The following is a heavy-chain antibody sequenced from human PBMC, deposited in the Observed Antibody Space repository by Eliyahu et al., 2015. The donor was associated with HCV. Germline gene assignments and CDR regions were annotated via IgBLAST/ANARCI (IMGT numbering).Heavy chain of an antibody. CDR3: TKRAYFDS. CDR1: GFPFSNYA. V-gene: IGHV3-23*01. CDR2: ISGSDGSP. J-gene: IGHJ4*02. Sequence: EVQLLESGGGXVQPGESLRLSCTASGFPFSNYAMSWVRPVPGKGVEWVSSISGSDGSPYYADSVKGRFTISRDKSKNTLFLQMNSLRAEDTAVYYCTKRAYFDSWGQGTLVTVSS.